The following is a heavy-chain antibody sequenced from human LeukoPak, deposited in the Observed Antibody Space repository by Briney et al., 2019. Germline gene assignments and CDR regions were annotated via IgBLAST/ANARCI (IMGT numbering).Heavy chain of an antibody. D-gene: IGHD2-8*02. Sequence: SETLSLTCTVSGGSISSGGYYWSWIRQHPGKGLEWIGYIYYSGSTYYNPSLKSRVTISVDTSKNQFSLKLSSVTAADTAVYYCARDDTVYGMDVWGQGTTVIVSS. CDR3: ARDDTVYGMDV. CDR1: GGSISSGGYY. J-gene: IGHJ6*02. V-gene: IGHV4-31*03. CDR2: IYYSGST.